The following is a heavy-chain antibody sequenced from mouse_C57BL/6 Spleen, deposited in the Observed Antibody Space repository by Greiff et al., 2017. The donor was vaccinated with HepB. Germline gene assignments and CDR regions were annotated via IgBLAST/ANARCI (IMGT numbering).Heavy chain of an antibody. CDR3: ARSEAYYYGTLWYFDV. Sequence: VQLQQSGAELVKPGASVKISCKASGYAFSSYWMNWVKQRPGKGLEWIGQIYPGDGDTNYNGKFKGKATLTADKSSSTAYMQRSSLTSEDSAVYFCARSEAYYYGTLWYFDVWGTGTTVTVSS. J-gene: IGHJ1*03. V-gene: IGHV1-80*01. D-gene: IGHD1-1*01. CDR1: GYAFSSYW. CDR2: IYPGDGDT.